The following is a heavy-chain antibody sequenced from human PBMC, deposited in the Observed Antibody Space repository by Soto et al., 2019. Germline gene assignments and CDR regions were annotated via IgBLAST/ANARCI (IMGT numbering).Heavy chain of an antibody. Sequence: QVQLMQSGAEVRKPGASVRLSCETSGYNFNQYYIHWVRQAPGQGLEWMGIINLRGGTTEYAHKFRGRVTVTGDTSTKTAYMELRSLRSEXXXXXXCXRGPEDSDVPRWDYWGQGTLVTV. CDR2: INLRGGTT. CDR1: GYNFNQYY. J-gene: IGHJ4*02. V-gene: IGHV1-46*02. CDR3: XRGPEDSDVPRWDY. D-gene: IGHD1-26*01.